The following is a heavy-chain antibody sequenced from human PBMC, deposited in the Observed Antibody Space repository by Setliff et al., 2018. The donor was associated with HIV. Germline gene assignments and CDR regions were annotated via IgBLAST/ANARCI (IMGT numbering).Heavy chain of an antibody. CDR2: ISYTGST. CDR1: GGSISSHY. Sequence: SETLSLTCTVSGGSISSHYWGWLRQPPGKGLEWIGGISYTGSTNYNPSLKSRVTISVDTSKNQFSLKLSSVTAADTAVYYCAREDGYYYGWFDPWGQGTLVTVSS. V-gene: IGHV4-59*11. D-gene: IGHD3-22*01. CDR3: AREDGYYYGWFDP. J-gene: IGHJ5*02.